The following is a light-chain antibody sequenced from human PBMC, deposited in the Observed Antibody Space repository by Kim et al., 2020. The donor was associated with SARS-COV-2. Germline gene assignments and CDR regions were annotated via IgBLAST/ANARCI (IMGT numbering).Light chain of an antibody. Sequence: SYELTQPPSVSVSPGQTASITCSGDKLGDKYACWYQQKPGQSPVLVIYQDSKRPSGSPERFSGSNSGNTATLTISGTQAMDEADYYCQAWDSSTWVFGGGTQLTVL. CDR1: KLGDKY. CDR3: QAWDSSTWV. V-gene: IGLV3-1*01. CDR2: QDS. J-gene: IGLJ3*02.